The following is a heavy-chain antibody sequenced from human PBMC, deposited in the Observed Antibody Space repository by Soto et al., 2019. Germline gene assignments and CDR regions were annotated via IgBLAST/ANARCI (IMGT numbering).Heavy chain of an antibody. CDR1: GGTFSSYA. CDR3: ARAYSSGWYHGVPYYY. CDR2: IIPIFGTA. J-gene: IGHJ4*02. V-gene: IGHV1-69*12. D-gene: IGHD6-19*01. Sequence: QVQLVQSGAEVKKPGSSVKVSCEASGGTFSSYAISWVRQAPGQGLEWMGGIIPIFGTANYAQKFQGRVTITADESTSTAYMELSSLRSEDTAVYYCARAYSSGWYHGVPYYYWGQGTLVTVSS.